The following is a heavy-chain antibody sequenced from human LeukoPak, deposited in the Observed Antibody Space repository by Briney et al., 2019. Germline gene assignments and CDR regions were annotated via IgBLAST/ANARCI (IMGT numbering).Heavy chain of an antibody. Sequence: TSETLSLTCTVSGGSISSGGYYWSWIRQPAGKGLEWIGRIYTSGSTNYNPSLKSRVTMSVDTSKNQFSLKLSSVTAADTAVYYCARVGRIAAAGTCCYFDYWGQGTLVTVSS. D-gene: IGHD6-13*01. J-gene: IGHJ4*02. CDR1: GGSISSGGYY. CDR2: IYTSGST. V-gene: IGHV4-61*02. CDR3: ARVGRIAAAGTCCYFDY.